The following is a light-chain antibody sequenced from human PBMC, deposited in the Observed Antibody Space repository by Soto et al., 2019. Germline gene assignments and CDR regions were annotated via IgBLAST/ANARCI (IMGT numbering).Light chain of an antibody. Sequence: IVMTQSPATLSVSPGERATLSCRASQSVSSKLAWYQQKPGQAPRLLIYGASTRATAIPARFSGSGSGTDFTLIISSLQSEDFAVYYCQQYNSWYTFGQGTQLEIK. CDR3: QQYNSWYT. CDR1: QSVSSK. CDR2: GAS. J-gene: IGKJ2*01. V-gene: IGKV3-15*01.